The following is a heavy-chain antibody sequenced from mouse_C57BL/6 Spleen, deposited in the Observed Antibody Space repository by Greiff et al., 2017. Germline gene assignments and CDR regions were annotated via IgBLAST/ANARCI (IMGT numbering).Heavy chain of an antibody. CDR3: TRENYGSSLFAY. CDR2: ISSGGDYI. D-gene: IGHD1-1*01. Sequence: EVMLVESGEGLVKPGGSLKLSCAASGFTFSSYAMSWVRQTPEKRLEWVAYISSGGDYIYYADTVKGRVTISRDNARNTLYLQMSSLKSEDTAMYYCTRENYGSSLFAYWGQGTLVTVSA. V-gene: IGHV5-9-1*02. J-gene: IGHJ3*01. CDR1: GFTFSSYA.